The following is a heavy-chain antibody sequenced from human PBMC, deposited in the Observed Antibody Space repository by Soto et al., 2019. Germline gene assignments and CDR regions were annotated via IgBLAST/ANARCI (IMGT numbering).Heavy chain of an antibody. V-gene: IGHV3-13*01. D-gene: IGHD1-1*01. CDR1: GFTFSYFD. J-gene: IGHJ4*02. CDR2: IGTTGDT. CDR3: ARGTHGRPLDF. Sequence: PGGSLRLSCVASGFTFSYFDMHWVRQPSGEGLEWVSTIGTTGDTYSPVSLQGRFTVSRDSAKNSFYLQMNSLRAGDTAVYYCARGTHGRPLDFWGQGTMVTVS.